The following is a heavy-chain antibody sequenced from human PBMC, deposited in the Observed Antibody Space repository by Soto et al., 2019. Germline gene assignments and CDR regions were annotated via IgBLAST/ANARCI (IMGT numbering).Heavy chain of an antibody. Sequence: PSDTLSLTCTVSGGSISNLYWSWIRQPPGKGLEWIGYIYYSGSTNYNPSLKSRVTISVDTSKNQFSLKLSSVTAADTAVYYCARAWGRVFDYWGQGTLVTVSS. V-gene: IGHV4-59*11. CDR3: ARAWGRVFDY. CDR2: IYYSGST. J-gene: IGHJ4*02. CDR1: GGSISNLY. D-gene: IGHD2-15*01.